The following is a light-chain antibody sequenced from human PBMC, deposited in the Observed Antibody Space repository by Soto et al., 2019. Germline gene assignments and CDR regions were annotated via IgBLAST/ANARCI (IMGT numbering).Light chain of an antibody. CDR2: EVS. CDR1: SSDVGGHNY. Sequence: QSALTQPASVSGSPGQSITISCTGTSSDVGGHNYVSWYQQHPGKAPKLMIYEVSNRPSGVSNRFSGSKSGNTASLTISGLQAEDEADYYCSSYTSSSVVFGGGTKLTVL. V-gene: IGLV2-14*01. J-gene: IGLJ2*01. CDR3: SSYTSSSVV.